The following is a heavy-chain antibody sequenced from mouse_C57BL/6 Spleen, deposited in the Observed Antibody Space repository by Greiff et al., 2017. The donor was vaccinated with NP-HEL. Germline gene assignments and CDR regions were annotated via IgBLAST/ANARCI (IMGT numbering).Heavy chain of an antibody. CDR1: GYSFTGYY. J-gene: IGHJ4*01. CDR3: ARPTVVGDYAMDY. CDR2: FNPSTGGT. D-gene: IGHD1-1*01. Sequence: EVQLQQSGPELVKPGASVKIPCKASGYSFTGYYMNWVKQSPEKSLEWIGEFNPSTGGTTYNQKFKAKATLPVDKSSSTAYMQLKSLTSEDSAVYYSARPTVVGDYAMDYWGQGTSVTVSS. V-gene: IGHV1-42*01.